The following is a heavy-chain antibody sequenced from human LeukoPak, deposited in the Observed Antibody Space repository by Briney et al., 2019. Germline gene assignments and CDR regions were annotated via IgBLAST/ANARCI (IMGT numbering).Heavy chain of an antibody. CDR2: ITSGSVV. D-gene: IGHD6-13*01. CDR1: GFTFSDYY. CDR3: ATGPYSSTWYYFDS. Sequence: GGSLRLSCAASGFTFSDYYMTWIRQAPGKGLEGVSYITSGSVVYYADSVKGRFTISRDNAKNSLYLQMSSLRAEDTAVYYCATGPYSSTWYYFDSWGQGTLVTVSS. V-gene: IGHV3-69-1*01. J-gene: IGHJ4*02.